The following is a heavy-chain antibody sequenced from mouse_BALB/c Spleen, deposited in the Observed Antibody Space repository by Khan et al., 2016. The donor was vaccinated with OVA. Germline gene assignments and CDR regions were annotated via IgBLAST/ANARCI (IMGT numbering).Heavy chain of an antibody. J-gene: IGHJ4*01. V-gene: IGHV9-3-1*01. CDR2: INTYTGEP. Sequence: QIQLVQSGPELKKPGETVKISCKASGYTFTIYGMNWIRQAPGEVLKWMGWINTYTGEPTYAVDFRGRFAFSLETSASTAYLQITNLKNEDTATYFCARVENNGTMDYWGQGTSVTVSS. CDR3: ARVENNGTMDY. CDR1: GYTFTIYG. D-gene: IGHD6-1*01.